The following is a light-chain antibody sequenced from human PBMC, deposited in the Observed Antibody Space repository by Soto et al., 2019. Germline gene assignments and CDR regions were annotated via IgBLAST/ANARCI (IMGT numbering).Light chain of an antibody. CDR3: NSYTSSSTYV. CDR2: EVS. J-gene: IGLJ1*01. CDR1: SSDVGAYNY. V-gene: IGLV2-14*01. Sequence: QSALTQPASVSGSPGQSITISCTGTSSDVGAYNYVSWYQHHPGKAPKLMIYEVSNWPSGISNRFSGSKSGNTASLTISGLQPEDEADYYCNSYTSSSTYVFGTGTKLTVL.